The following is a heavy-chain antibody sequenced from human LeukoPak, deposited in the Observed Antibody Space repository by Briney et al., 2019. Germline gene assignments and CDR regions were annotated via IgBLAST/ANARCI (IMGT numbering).Heavy chain of an antibody. V-gene: IGHV3-30-3*02. CDR2: ISYDGSNK. J-gene: IGHJ3*01. CDR3: AKLGYSSGWYDFQIDAFDF. D-gene: IGHD6-19*01. CDR1: GFTFSSYA. Sequence: PGRSLRLSCAASGFTFSSYAMHWVRQAPGKGLEWVAVISYDGSNKYYADSVKGRFTISRDNSKNTLYLQMNSLRAEDTAVYYCAKLGYSSGWYDFQIDAFDFWGQGTMVTVSS.